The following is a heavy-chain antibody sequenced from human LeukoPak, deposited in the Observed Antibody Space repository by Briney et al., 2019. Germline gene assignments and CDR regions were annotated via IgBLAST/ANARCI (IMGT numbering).Heavy chain of an antibody. V-gene: IGHV1-2*02. CDR1: GYTFTSYG. Sequence: ASVKVSCKASGYTFTSYGISWVRQAPGQGLEWMGWINPNSGGTNYAQKFQGRVTMTRDTSISTAYMELSRLRSDDTAVYYCANRLGYCSGGSCPQGDYWGQGTLVTVSS. D-gene: IGHD2-15*01. CDR3: ANRLGYCSGGSCPQGDY. J-gene: IGHJ4*02. CDR2: INPNSGGT.